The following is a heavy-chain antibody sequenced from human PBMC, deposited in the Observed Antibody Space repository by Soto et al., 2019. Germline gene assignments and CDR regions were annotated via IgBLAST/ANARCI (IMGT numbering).Heavy chain of an antibody. J-gene: IGHJ5*02. CDR1: GFSLSTSGVG. CDR2: IYWDDDK. V-gene: IGHV2-5*02. Sequence: SGPTLVNPTQTLTLTCTFSGFSLSTSGVGVGWIRQPPGKALEWLALIYWDDDKRYSPSLKIRLTITKDTSKNQVVLTMTNIAPVDTATYYCAHRVAAAVTDWVDPWGKGTLVTVSS. CDR3: AHRVAAAVTDWVDP. D-gene: IGHD6-13*01.